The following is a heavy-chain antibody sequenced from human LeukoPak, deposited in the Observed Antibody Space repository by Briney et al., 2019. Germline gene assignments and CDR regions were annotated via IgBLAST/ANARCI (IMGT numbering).Heavy chain of an antibody. CDR3: ARGAREYVLRFGWFDP. D-gene: IGHD3-3*01. Sequence: PSETLSLTCAVSGGPISSGGYSWSWIRQPPGKGLEWIGYIYHSGSTYYNPSLKSRVTISVDRSKNQFSLKLSSVTAADTAVYYCARGAREYVLRFGWFDPWGQGTLVTVSS. CDR2: IYHSGST. V-gene: IGHV4-30-2*01. CDR1: GGPISSGGYS. J-gene: IGHJ5*02.